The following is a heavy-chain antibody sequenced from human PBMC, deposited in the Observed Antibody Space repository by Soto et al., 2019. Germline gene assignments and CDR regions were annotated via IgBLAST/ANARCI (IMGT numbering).Heavy chain of an antibody. CDR2: SRNKANSYTT. D-gene: IGHD5-18*01. CDR1: GFTFSDHY. CDR3: ARVVGATASLDY. Sequence: EVQLVEPGGDLVQPGGSLRLSCAASGFTFSDHYMDWVRQAPGKGLEWVGRSRNKANSYTTQYAASVKGRFTISRDDSKNSLYLQMNSLKTEDTAVYYCARVVGATASLDYWGQGTLVTVSS. V-gene: IGHV3-72*01. J-gene: IGHJ4*02.